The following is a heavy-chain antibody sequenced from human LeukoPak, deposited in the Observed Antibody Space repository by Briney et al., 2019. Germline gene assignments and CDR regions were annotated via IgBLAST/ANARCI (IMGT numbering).Heavy chain of an antibody. J-gene: IGHJ4*02. Sequence: SETLSLTCTVSGFSITSGYFWGWIRQPPGKGLEWIGNVYTTGAGSTYHNPSLKSRVTISVDTSKNQFSLKLSSVTAADTAVYYCARDRNKYYYDSSGWRGYFDYWGQGTLVTVSS. CDR1: GFSITSGYF. CDR3: ARDRNKYYYDSSGWRGYFDY. CDR2: VYTTGAGST. D-gene: IGHD3-22*01. V-gene: IGHV4-38-2*02.